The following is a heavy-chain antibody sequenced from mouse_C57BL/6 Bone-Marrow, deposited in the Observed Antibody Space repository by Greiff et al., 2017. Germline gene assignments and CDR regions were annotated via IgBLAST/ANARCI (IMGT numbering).Heavy chain of an antibody. CDR3: TRAPHYYGSSLYYFDY. CDR2: ISSGGDYI. J-gene: IGHJ2*01. CDR1: GFTFSSYA. D-gene: IGHD1-1*01. V-gene: IGHV5-9-1*02. Sequence: EVQLVESGEGLVKPGGSLKLSCAASGFTFSSYAMSWVRQTPEKRLEWVAYISSGGDYIYYADTVKGRFTISRDNARNTLYLQMSSLKSEDTAMYYCTRAPHYYGSSLYYFDYWGQGTTLTVSS.